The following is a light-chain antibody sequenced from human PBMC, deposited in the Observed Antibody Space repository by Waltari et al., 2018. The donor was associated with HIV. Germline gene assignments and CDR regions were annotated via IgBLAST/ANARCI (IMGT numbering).Light chain of an antibody. CDR2: DVN. Sequence: QSALSQPASVSASPGQSVAISCSGSPCDIGRYNYVSWYQQHPDRAPTLILFDVNNRPSGISDRFSGSKSGTTASLTISTVRTDDEADYYCASYTVNSTGVFGTGTKLSVL. V-gene: IGLV2-14*03. J-gene: IGLJ1*01. CDR3: ASYTVNSTGV. CDR1: PCDIGRYNY.